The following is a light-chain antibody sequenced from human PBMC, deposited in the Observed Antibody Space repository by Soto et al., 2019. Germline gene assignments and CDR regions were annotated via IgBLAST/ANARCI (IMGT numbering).Light chain of an antibody. CDR2: KAS. J-gene: IGKJ1*01. Sequence: DIQMTQSPCTLSASVGDRVTISCRASESITIWLAWYQQKPGKAPKLLIQKASIMENWVPLRFIGSASGTEYTLTINSLEPADFGTYYCQQDKDLSQTFGQGTKLEI. CDR3: QQDKDLSQT. CDR1: ESITIW. V-gene: IGKV1-5*03.